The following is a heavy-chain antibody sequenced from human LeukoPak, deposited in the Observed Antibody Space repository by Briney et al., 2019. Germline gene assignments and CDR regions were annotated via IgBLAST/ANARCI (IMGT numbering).Heavy chain of an antibody. J-gene: IGHJ3*02. CDR3: ARGGCTNGVCCTDAFDI. CDR2: IYYSGST. V-gene: IGHV4-39*07. CDR1: GGSISSSSYY. D-gene: IGHD2-8*01. Sequence: SETLSLTCTVSGGSISSSSYYWGWIRQPPGKGLEWIGSIYYSGSTYYNPSLKSRVTISVDTSKNQFSLKLSSVTAADTAVYYCARGGCTNGVCCTDAFDIWGQGTMVTVSS.